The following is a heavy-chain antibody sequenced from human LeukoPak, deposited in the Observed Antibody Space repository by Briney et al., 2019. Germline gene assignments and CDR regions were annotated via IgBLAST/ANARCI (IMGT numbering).Heavy chain of an antibody. V-gene: IGHV3-30-3*01. CDR3: ARTYYYDSSGYQSTKYYYYGMDV. CDR1: GFTFSSYA. Sequence: GGSLRLSCAASGFTFSSYAMHWVRQAPGKGLEWVAVISYDGSNKYYADSVKGRFTISRDNSKNTLYLQMNSLRAEDTAVYYCARTYYYDSSGYQSTKYYYYGMDVWGQGTTVTVSS. D-gene: IGHD3-22*01. J-gene: IGHJ6*02. CDR2: ISYDGSNK.